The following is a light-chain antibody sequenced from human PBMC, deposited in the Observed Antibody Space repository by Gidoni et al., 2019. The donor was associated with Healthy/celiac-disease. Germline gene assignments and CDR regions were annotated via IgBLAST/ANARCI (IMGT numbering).Light chain of an antibody. CDR3: QQSYSTPWT. CDR2: AAS. Sequence: DLQMTHSPSSLSASVGDRVTITCRASQSSSSYLNWYQQKPGKAPKLLIYAASSWQSGVPSRFSGSGSGTDFTLTISSLQPEDFATYYCQQSYSTPWTFGQGTKVEIK. J-gene: IGKJ1*01. CDR1: QSSSSY. V-gene: IGKV1-39*01.